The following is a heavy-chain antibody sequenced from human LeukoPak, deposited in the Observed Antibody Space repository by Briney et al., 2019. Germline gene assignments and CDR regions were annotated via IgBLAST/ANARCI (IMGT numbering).Heavy chain of an antibody. V-gene: IGHV4-39*01. CDR1: GGSISSSSYY. D-gene: IGHD2-2*01. CDR3: ARLLGYCSSTSCYYYFDY. CDR2: IYYSGST. Sequence: PSETLSHTCTVSGGSISSSSYYWGWIRQPPGKGLEWFGSIYYSGSTYYNPSLKSRVTISVDTSKNQFSLKLSSVTAADTAVYYCARLLGYCSSTSCYYYFDYWGQGTLVTVSS. J-gene: IGHJ4*02.